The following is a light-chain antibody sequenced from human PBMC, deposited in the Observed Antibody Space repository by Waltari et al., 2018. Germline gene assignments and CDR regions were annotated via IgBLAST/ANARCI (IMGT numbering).Light chain of an antibody. V-gene: IGLV1-51*01. J-gene: IGLJ2*01. CDR1: SSHLGNSY. CDR3: ATWDNGLTAVV. Sequence: QSVLTQPPSMSAAPGQKAPISCPVSSSHLGNSYVCWYHQLPGSAPQLPIYDNNMRPSGIPDRFSASKSGMSATLDITGLQIGDEADYYCATWDNGLTAVVFGGGTKLTVL. CDR2: DNN.